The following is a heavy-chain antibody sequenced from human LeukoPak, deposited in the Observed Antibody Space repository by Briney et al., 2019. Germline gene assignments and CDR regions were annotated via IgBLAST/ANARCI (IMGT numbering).Heavy chain of an antibody. Sequence: PGGSLRLSCAASGFMFRSYGMHWVRQAPGKGLEWVAVISYDGTNKYYADSVKGRLTISRDNSKNTLYLQMHSLRGEDTAVYYCAKSTIAAVGKDYYYAMEAWGQGTTVTVFS. CDR3: AKSTIAAVGKDYYYAMEA. J-gene: IGHJ6*02. CDR2: ISYDGTNK. D-gene: IGHD6-13*01. CDR1: GFMFRSYG. V-gene: IGHV3-30*18.